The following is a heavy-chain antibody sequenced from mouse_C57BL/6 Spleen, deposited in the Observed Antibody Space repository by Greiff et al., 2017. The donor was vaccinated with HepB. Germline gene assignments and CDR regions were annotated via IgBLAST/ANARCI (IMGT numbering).Heavy chain of an antibody. CDR1: GFNIKDYY. CDR2: IDPEDGDT. J-gene: IGHJ2*01. D-gene: IGHD3-2*02. V-gene: IGHV14-1*01. CDR3: TTRQLRPFFDY. Sequence: EIQLQQSGAELVRPGASVKLSCTASGFNIKDYYMHWVKQRPEQGLEWIGRIDPEDGDTEYAPKFQGKATMTADTSSNTAYLQLSSLTSEDTAVYYCTTRQLRPFFDYWGQGTTLTVSS.